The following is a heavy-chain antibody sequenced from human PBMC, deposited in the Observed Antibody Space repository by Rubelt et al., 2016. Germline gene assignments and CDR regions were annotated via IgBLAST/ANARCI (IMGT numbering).Heavy chain of an antibody. V-gene: IGHV1-68*02. D-gene: IGHD6-6*01. CDR3: ARSASIAGD. CDR2: ITLYNGNT. J-gene: IGHJ4*02. Sequence: QVQLGQSEAEVKKPGASVKVSCKASGYTFTYCSLHWLRQAPGQGLERMSWITLYNGNTNYAKKFQGRVTITRDMSLRTAYIELSSLRSEDSAVYYWARSASIAGDWGQGTLVTVSS. CDR1: GYTFTYCS.